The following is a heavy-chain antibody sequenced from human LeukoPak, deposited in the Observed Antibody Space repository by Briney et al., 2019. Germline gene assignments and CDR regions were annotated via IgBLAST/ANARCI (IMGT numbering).Heavy chain of an antibody. D-gene: IGHD6-13*01. CDR3: AREGQQQLVSWFDP. J-gene: IGHJ5*02. CDR1: GFTFSSYE. CDR2: ISSSGSTI. V-gene: IGHV3-48*03. Sequence: GGSLRLSCAASGFTFSSYEMNWVRQAPGKGLEWVSYISSSGSTIYYADSVKGRFTISRDNAKNSLYLQMNSLRAEDTAVYYCAREGQQQLVSWFDPWGQGTLVTVSS.